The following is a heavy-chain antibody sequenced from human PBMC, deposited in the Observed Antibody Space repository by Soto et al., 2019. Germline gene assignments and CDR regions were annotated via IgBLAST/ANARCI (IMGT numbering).Heavy chain of an antibody. J-gene: IGHJ5*02. CDR3: ARGPPDCSGGSCYLNWFDP. V-gene: IGHV1-8*01. Sequence: ASVKVSCTASGYTFTSYDINWVRQATGQGLEWMGWMNPNSGNTGYAQKFQGRVTMTRNTSISTAYMELSSLRSEDTAVYYCARGPPDCSGGSCYLNWFDPWGQGTLVTVSS. D-gene: IGHD2-15*01. CDR2: MNPNSGNT. CDR1: GYTFTSYD.